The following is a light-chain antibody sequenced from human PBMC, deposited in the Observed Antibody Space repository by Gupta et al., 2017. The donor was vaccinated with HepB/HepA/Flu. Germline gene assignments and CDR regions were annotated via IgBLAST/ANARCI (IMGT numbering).Light chain of an antibody. V-gene: IGKV1-39*01. CDR1: QSIVSY. CDR2: ATS. Sequence: IQMTHYPSSLSASVGDRVTITCRASQSIVSYLNWYQQKPGKAPKVLIYATSNLQSGVSSRFSGSGSGTDCTLTISSLQPEDFATDYCQQSYTAPHTFGQGTKLRIK. J-gene: IGKJ2*01. CDR3: QQSYTAPHT.